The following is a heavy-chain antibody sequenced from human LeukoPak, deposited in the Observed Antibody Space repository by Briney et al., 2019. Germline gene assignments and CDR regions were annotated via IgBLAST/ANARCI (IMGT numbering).Heavy chain of an antibody. CDR2: IIPMFGTA. CDR3: ARGPELERFDY. CDR1: GGTFSSYA. V-gene: IGHV1-69*05. D-gene: IGHD1-1*01. J-gene: IGHJ4*02. Sequence: SVKVSCKASGGTFSSYAISWVRQAPGQGLEWMGGIIPMFGTANYAQKFQGRVTITTDESTSTAYMELSSLRSEDTAVYYCARGPELERFDYWGQGTLVTVAS.